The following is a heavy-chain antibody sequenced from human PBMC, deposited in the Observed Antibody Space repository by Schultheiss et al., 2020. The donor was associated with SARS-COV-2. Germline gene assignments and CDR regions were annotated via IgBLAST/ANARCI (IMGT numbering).Heavy chain of an antibody. V-gene: IGHV4-39*01. CDR2: IYYSGST. J-gene: IGHJ4*02. CDR3: ARGLPSFWSGYRGFTKAFDY. D-gene: IGHD3-3*01. CDR1: GGSISSSSYY. Sequence: SETLSLTCTVSGGSISSSSYYWGWIRQPPGKGLEWIGSIYYSGSTYYNPSLKSRVTISVDTSKNQFSLKLSSVTAADTAVYYCARGLPSFWSGYRGFTKAFDYWGQGSRVTVSS.